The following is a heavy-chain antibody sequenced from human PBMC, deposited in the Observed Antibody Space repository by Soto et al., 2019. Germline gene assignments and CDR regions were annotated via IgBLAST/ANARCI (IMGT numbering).Heavy chain of an antibody. D-gene: IGHD3-3*01. J-gene: IGHJ5*02. CDR1: GFTFSHYA. CDR3: ARDTTLFGVALQTGFDP. V-gene: IGHV3-23*01. CDR2: ISDSDDAT. Sequence: WGSLRLSCAASGFTFSHYAMTWVRQAPGKGLEWVSDISDSDDATYYADSVKGRFTISRDNSKSTLYLQMNGLTAADTAVYYCARDTTLFGVALQTGFDPWGPGTLVTVSS.